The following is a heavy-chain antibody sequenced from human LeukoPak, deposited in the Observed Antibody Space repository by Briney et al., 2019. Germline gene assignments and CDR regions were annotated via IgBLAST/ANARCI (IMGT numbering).Heavy chain of an antibody. CDR2: IYYSGST. Sequence: PSETLSLTCTVSGGSVSSGSYYWSWIRQPPGKGLEWIGYIYYSGSTNYNPSLKSRVTISVDTSKNQFSLKLSSVTAADTAVYYCATLSYSSGWPIGYWGQGTLVTVSS. J-gene: IGHJ4*02. CDR1: GGSVSSGSYY. D-gene: IGHD6-19*01. CDR3: ATLSYSSGWPIGY. V-gene: IGHV4-61*01.